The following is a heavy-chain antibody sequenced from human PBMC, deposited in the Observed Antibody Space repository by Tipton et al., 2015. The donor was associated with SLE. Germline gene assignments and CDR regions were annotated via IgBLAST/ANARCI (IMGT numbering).Heavy chain of an antibody. CDR2: ISSSGSTV. Sequence: SLRLSCAASGFPFSDYYMRWIRQAPGKGLEWVSYISSSGSTVYYADSVKGRFTIPRENAKNSLYLQMNSLRAEDTAVYYCARDLLYYYDSSGYSGDYWGQGTLVTVSS. CDR1: GFPFSDYY. V-gene: IGHV3-11*04. J-gene: IGHJ4*02. D-gene: IGHD3-22*01. CDR3: ARDLLYYYDSSGYSGDY.